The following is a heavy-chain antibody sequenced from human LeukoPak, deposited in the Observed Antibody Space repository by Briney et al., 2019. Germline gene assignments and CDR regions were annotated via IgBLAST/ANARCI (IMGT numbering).Heavy chain of an antibody. CDR3: AVAAAGVDVAFDI. Sequence: SETLSLTCTVSGGSISSYYWSWVRQPAGKGLEGIGRIYTSGSTNYNPSLKSRVTMSVDTSKNQFSLKLSSVTAADTAVYYCAVAAAGVDVAFDIWGQGTMVTVSS. V-gene: IGHV4-4*07. CDR1: GGSISSYY. J-gene: IGHJ3*02. D-gene: IGHD6-13*01. CDR2: IYTSGST.